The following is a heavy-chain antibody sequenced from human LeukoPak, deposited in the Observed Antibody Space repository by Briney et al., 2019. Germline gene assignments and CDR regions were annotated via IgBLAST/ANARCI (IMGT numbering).Heavy chain of an antibody. CDR1: GGSISSYY. CDR3: ARQPYDSSGYFDAFDI. CDR2: IYYSGST. V-gene: IGHV4-59*08. Sequence: SEILSLTCTVSGGSISSYYWSWIRQPPGKGLEWIGYIYYSGSTNYNPSLKSRVTISVDTSKNQFSLKLSSVTAADTAVYYCARQPYDSSGYFDAFDIWGQGTMVTVSS. D-gene: IGHD3-22*01. J-gene: IGHJ3*02.